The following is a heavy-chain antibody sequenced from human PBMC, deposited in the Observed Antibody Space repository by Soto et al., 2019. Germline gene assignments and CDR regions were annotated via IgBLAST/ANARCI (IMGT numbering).Heavy chain of an antibody. CDR3: AKSQSPMVRGVIEAFDY. CDR1: GFTFEDYG. Sequence: EVQLVESGGGVVRPGGSLRLSCVASGFTFEDYGMSWVRQVPGKGLEWVSGISWNGGRTHYADSLKGRFTISRDNAWNSLYLEMNSLRAEDTALYYCAKSQSPMVRGVIEAFDYWGQGTLVTVSS. CDR2: ISWNGGRT. V-gene: IGHV3-20*04. D-gene: IGHD3-10*01. J-gene: IGHJ4*02.